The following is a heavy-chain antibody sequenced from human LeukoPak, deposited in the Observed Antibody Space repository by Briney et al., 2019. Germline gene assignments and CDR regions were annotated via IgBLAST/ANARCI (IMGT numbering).Heavy chain of an antibody. J-gene: IGHJ4*02. Sequence: SETLSLTCTVSGGSISSGGYYWSWIRQPPGKGLEWIGEINHGGSTNYNPSLKSRVTISVDTSKNRFSLKLNSVTAADTAVYYCARAGRGYSYGYGDFDYWGQGTLVTVSS. CDR1: GGSISSGGYY. CDR2: INHGGST. D-gene: IGHD5-18*01. V-gene: IGHV4-39*07. CDR3: ARAGRGYSYGYGDFDY.